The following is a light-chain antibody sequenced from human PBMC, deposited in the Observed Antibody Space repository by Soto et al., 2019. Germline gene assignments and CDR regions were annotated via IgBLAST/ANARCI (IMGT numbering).Light chain of an antibody. Sequence: DIVMTQTPLSLTVTPGEPASISCRSSQSLLDSDDGNTYLDWYLQKPGQSPQLLIYTVSYRASGVPDRFSGSGSGTDFTLKISRVEAEDVGVYYCMQRIAFPLTFGGGTKVEIK. J-gene: IGKJ4*01. V-gene: IGKV2-40*01. CDR3: MQRIAFPLT. CDR2: TVS. CDR1: QSLLDSDDGNTY.